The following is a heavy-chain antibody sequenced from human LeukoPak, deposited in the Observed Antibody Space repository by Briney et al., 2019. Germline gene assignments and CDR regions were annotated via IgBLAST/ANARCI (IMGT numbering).Heavy chain of an antibody. CDR3: ARDPYSGNYGTYYYYYMDV. CDR1: GFTFSNYN. V-gene: IGHV3-21*01. D-gene: IGHD1-26*01. CDR2: ITSSGTYT. J-gene: IGHJ6*03. Sequence: PGGSLRLSCADSGFTFSNYNMNWDRQAPGKAMEWVSSITSSGTYTFYADSVKGRFTISRDNAKNSLYLQMDSLGPEDTAAYYCARDPYSGNYGTYYYYYMDVWGKGTTVTISS.